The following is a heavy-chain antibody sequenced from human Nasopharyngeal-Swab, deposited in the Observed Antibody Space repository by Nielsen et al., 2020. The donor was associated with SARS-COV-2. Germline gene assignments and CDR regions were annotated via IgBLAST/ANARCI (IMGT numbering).Heavy chain of an antibody. D-gene: IGHD3-3*01. CDR3: ARWEGQSFWSGYYPTFYYYYGMDV. CDR2: ISSSSSYI. Sequence: GESLKISCAASGFTFSSYSMNWVRQAPGKGLEWVSSISSSSSYIYYADSVKGRFTISRDNAKNSLYLQMNSLRAEDTAVYYCARWEGQSFWSGYYPTFYYYYGMDVWGQGTTVTVSS. CDR1: GFTFSSYS. V-gene: IGHV3-21*01. J-gene: IGHJ6*02.